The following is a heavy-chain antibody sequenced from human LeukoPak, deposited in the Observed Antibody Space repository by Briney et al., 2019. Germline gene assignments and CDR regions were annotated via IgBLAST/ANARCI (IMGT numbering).Heavy chain of an antibody. CDR2: ISYDGSNK. D-gene: IGHD3-16*01. V-gene: IGHV3-30*18. Sequence: GGSLRLSCAASGFTFSSYGMHWVRQAPGKGLEWVAVISYDGSNKYYADSVKGRFTISRDNSKSTLYLQMNSLRAEDTAVYYCAKDGGAARYYFDYWGQGTLVTVSS. J-gene: IGHJ4*02. CDR1: GFTFSSYG. CDR3: AKDGGAARYYFDY.